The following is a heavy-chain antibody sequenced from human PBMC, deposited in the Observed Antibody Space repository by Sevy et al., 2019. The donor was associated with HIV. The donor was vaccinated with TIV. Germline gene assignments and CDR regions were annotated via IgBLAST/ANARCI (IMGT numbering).Heavy chain of an antibody. CDR2: LSFGCGKI. V-gene: IGHV3-23*01. Sequence: GGCLRLSCAASGFTFSSYAMSWVRQAPGKGLEWVSTLSFGCGKINYADSVKGRFTISRDNSKNTLYLQMNSLRAEDTAVYYCAREGCSKPHDYWGQGTLVTVSS. J-gene: IGHJ4*02. CDR3: AREGCSKPHDY. CDR1: GFTFSSYA. D-gene: IGHD3-10*02.